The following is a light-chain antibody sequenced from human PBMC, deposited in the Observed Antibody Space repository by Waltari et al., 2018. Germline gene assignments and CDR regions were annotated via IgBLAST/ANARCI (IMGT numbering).Light chain of an antibody. J-gene: IGKJ4*01. CDR3: QQRTNWPPLT. V-gene: IGKV3-11*01. CDR1: QSVYTF. Sequence: EIVLTQSPGTLSLSPGERATLSCRASQSVYTFLVWYQQKPGQPPRLLIYETSKRATGTPARFSGSGSGTDFTITISSLEPEDSAVYYCQQRTNWPPLTFCGGTNVEI. CDR2: ETS.